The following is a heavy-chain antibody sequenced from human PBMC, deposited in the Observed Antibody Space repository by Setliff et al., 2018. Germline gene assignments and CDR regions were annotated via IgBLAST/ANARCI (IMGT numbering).Heavy chain of an antibody. CDR2: IYYSGST. J-gene: IGHJ6*03. Sequence: SETLSLTCTVSGGSISSRNYYWGWIRQPPGKGLEWIGSIYYSGSTYYNPSLKSRITISVDTSKNQFSLKLSSVTAADTAVYYCARLNDFCSGGSCYSGYSGYYYYMDVWGKGTTVTGSS. CDR1: GGSISSRNYY. D-gene: IGHD2-15*01. CDR3: ARLNDFCSGGSCYSGYSGYYYYMDV. V-gene: IGHV4-39*01.